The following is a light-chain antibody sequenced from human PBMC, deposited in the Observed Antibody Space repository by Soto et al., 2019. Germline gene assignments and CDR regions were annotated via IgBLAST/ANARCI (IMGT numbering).Light chain of an antibody. CDR2: DAS. J-gene: IGKJ5*01. CDR3: QQRSVWPPIT. V-gene: IGKV3-11*01. CDR1: QSVSSY. Sequence: EIVLPQSPATLSLSPGDRATLSCRASQSVSSYLAWYQQKPGKAPRLLIYDASNRATGIPARFSGSGSGTDFTLPISSIVAEDVAVYYCQQRSVWPPITFGRGTRLE.